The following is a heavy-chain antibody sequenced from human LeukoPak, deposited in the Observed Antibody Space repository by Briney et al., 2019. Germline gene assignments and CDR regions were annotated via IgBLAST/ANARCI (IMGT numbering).Heavy chain of an antibody. V-gene: IGHV2-70*11. J-gene: IGHJ4*02. CDR1: GFSLTSSGVC. CDR2: IDWDDEK. D-gene: IGHD2-8*02. Sequence: SGPALVKPTQTLTLTCTFSGFSLTSSGVCLSWIRQPVGKALEWLARIDWDDEKYYSSSLKTRLTISKDTSKNQAVLTVSDMDPVDTATYFCARTLSGGTSGYFDFRGQGTLVTVSS. CDR3: ARTLSGGTSGYFDF.